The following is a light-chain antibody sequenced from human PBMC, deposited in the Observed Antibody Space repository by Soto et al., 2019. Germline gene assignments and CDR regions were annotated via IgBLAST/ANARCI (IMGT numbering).Light chain of an antibody. CDR1: QSVSSSY. CDR2: GAS. Sequence: DIVFTQSAGTLSLSPGERATLSCRASQSVSSSYLAWYQQKPGQAPRLLIYGASSRATGIPDRFSGSGSGTDFTLTISRLEPEDFAVYYCQQYGSSPLTFGGGTKVDVK. J-gene: IGKJ4*01. V-gene: IGKV3-20*01. CDR3: QQYGSSPLT.